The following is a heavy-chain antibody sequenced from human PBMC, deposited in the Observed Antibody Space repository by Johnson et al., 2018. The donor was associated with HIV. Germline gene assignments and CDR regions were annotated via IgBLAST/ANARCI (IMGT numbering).Heavy chain of an antibody. CDR3: ARDRGLDAFDI. CDR1: GLTFSTSW. CDR2: IYSGGST. Sequence: VQLVESGGGLVQTGGSLRLTCAASGLTFSTSWMNWVRQAPGRGLEWVSVIYSGGSTYSADSVKGRFSISRDNSKNTVYLQMNSLRGEDTAVYYCARDRGLDAFDIWGQGTMVTVSS. V-gene: IGHV3-66*01. J-gene: IGHJ3*02. D-gene: IGHD3-10*01.